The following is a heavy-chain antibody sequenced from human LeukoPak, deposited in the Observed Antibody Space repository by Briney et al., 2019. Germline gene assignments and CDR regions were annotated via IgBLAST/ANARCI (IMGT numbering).Heavy chain of an antibody. D-gene: IGHD1-26*01. Sequence: ASVKVSCKASGYTFTGYYMHWVRQAPGQGLEWMGWINPNSGGTNYAQKFQGRVTMPRDTSISTAYMELSSLRSHDTAVYYCARFAEWEIRHLQHWGRGTLVTVSS. V-gene: IGHV1-2*02. CDR1: GYTFTGYY. CDR2: INPNSGGT. CDR3: ARFAEWEIRHLQH. J-gene: IGHJ1*01.